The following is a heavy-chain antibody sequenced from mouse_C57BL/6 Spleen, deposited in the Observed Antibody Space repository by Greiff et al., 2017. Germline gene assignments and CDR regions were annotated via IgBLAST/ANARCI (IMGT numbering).Heavy chain of an antibody. J-gene: IGHJ3*01. Sequence: VQLQQPGAELVKPGASVKLSCKASGYTFTSYWMHWVKQRPGQGLEWIGMIHPNSGSTNYNEKFKSKATLTVDKSSSTAYMQLSSLTSEDSAVYSCARAITTVVARGFAYWGQGTLVTVSA. CDR3: ARAITTVVARGFAY. CDR1: GYTFTSYW. V-gene: IGHV1-64*01. CDR2: IHPNSGST. D-gene: IGHD1-1*01.